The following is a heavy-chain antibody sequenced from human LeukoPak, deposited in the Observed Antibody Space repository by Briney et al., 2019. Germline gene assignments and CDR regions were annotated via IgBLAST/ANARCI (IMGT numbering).Heavy chain of an antibody. CDR3: ATPIAAAENYYYYMDV. Sequence: SETLSLNCAVYGGSFSGYYWSWIRQPPGKGLEWIGEINHSGSTNYNPSLKSRATISVDTSKNQFSLKLSSVTAADTAVYYCATPIAAAENYYYYMDVWGKGTTVTVSS. CDR1: GGSFSGYY. J-gene: IGHJ6*03. V-gene: IGHV4-34*01. D-gene: IGHD6-13*01. CDR2: INHSGST.